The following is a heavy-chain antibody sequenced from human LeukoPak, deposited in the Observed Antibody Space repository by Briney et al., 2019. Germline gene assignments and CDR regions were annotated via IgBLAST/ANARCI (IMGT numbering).Heavy chain of an antibody. V-gene: IGHV3-30*03. CDR3: AREDSSGRSQSYFDY. J-gene: IGHJ4*02. Sequence: GRSLRLSCAASGYTFSSYGMPWVRQAPGKGLEWVAVISYDGSNKYYADSVKGRFTTSRDNSKNTLYLQMNSLRAEDTAVYYCAREDSSGRSQSYFDYWGQGTLVTVSS. D-gene: IGHD3-22*01. CDR2: ISYDGSNK. CDR1: GYTFSSYG.